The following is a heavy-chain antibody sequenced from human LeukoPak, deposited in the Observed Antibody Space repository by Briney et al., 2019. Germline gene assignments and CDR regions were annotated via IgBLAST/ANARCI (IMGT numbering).Heavy chain of an antibody. D-gene: IGHD5-24*01. CDR3: AKDDAWLQFND. V-gene: IGHV3-23*01. J-gene: IGHJ4*02. CDR1: GFTFSSHG. Sequence: RSGGSLRLSCAASGFTFSSHGMNWDRQAPGKGLEWISGISPSADITYYADSVKGRFTISRDNSENTLYLHMNSLRAGDTAVYFCAKDDAWLQFNDWGQGTLVTVSS. CDR2: ISPSADIT.